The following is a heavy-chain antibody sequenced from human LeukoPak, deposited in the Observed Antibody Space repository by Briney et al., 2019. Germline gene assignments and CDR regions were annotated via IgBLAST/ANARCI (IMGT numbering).Heavy chain of an antibody. D-gene: IGHD5-18*01. CDR1: GFTVSSSY. V-gene: IGHV3-66*01. J-gene: IGHJ6*02. Sequence: GGSLRPSCAASGFTVSSSYMSWVRQAPGKGLEWVSVIYSGGSTYYADSVKGRFTISRDNSKNTLYLQMNSLRAEDTAVYYCAREGTAMDPYCYYGMDVWGQGTTVTVSS. CDR3: AREGTAMDPYCYYGMDV. CDR2: IYSGGST.